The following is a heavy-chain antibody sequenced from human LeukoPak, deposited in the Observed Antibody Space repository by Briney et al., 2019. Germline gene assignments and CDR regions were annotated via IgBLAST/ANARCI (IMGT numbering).Heavy chain of an antibody. D-gene: IGHD3/OR15-3a*01. V-gene: IGHV3-21*01. CDR1: GFTFSSYS. CDR3: TRAVAAADFSPGY. Sequence: GGSLRLSCVASGFTFSSYSMNWVRQAPGKGLEWISCISSSSSYIYYADSVKGRFTISRDNAKNSVYLQMNSLRAEDTAVYYCTRAVAAADFSPGYWGQGTLVTVSS. CDR2: ISSSSSYI. J-gene: IGHJ4*02.